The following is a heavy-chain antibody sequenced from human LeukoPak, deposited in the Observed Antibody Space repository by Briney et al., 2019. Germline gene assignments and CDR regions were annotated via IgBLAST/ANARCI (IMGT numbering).Heavy chain of an antibody. CDR2: TSGSGGST. J-gene: IGHJ4*02. D-gene: IGHD2-8*01. CDR1: GFTFSSYA. Sequence: GGSLRLSCAASGFTFSSYAMSWVRQAPGKGLEWVSATSGSGGSTYYADSVKGRFTISRDNSKNTLYLQMNSLRAEDTAVYYCAKAPRNTNAIDCWGQGTLVTVSS. CDR3: AKAPRNTNAIDC. V-gene: IGHV3-23*01.